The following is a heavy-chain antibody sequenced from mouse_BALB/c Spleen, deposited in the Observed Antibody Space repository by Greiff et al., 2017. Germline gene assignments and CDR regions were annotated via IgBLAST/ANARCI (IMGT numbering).Heavy chain of an antibody. V-gene: IGHV1-87*01. J-gene: IGHJ2*01. D-gene: IGHD1-1*01. CDR2: IYPGDGDT. Sequence: QVHVKQSGAELARPGASVKLSCKASGYTFTSYWMQWVKQRPGQGLDWIGAIYPGDGDTRYTQKFKGKATLTADKSSSTAYMQLSSLASEDSAVYYCARSEGITNPYFDYRGQGTTLTVSS. CDR3: ARSEGITNPYFDY. CDR1: GYTFTSYW.